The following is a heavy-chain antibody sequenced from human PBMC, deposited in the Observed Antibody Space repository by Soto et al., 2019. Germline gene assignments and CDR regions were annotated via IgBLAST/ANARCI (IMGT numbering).Heavy chain of an antibody. CDR3: ARDAYYYGSWSNLNWLDT. CDR1: GYTFTSDG. D-gene: IGHD3-10*01. CDR2: ISAYNGNT. Sequence: ASVKFPCKASGYTFTSDGISWVRQAPGQGLEWIVLISAYNGNTNYAQKLQGRVTMTTDTSTSKAYMELRSLRSDDTAVYYCARDAYYYGSWSNLNWLDTWGQGTLVTVYS. J-gene: IGHJ5*02. V-gene: IGHV1-18*01.